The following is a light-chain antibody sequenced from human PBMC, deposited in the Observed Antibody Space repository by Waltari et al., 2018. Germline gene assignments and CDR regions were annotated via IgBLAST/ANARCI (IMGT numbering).Light chain of an antibody. CDR3: QQRSNVLFA. CDR1: QSVSSF. J-gene: IGKJ3*01. Sequence: EVVLTQSPATLSLSPGDRATLSCRASQSVSSFLAWYQQKPGQAPRPLIYDASNRATGIPARFSGSGSGTDFTLTISSLEPEDFAVYYCQQRSNVLFAFGPGTKVDFK. CDR2: DAS. V-gene: IGKV3-11*01.